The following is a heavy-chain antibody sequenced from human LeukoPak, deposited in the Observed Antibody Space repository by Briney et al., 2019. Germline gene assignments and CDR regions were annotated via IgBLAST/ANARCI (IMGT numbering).Heavy chain of an antibody. J-gene: IGHJ4*02. CDR2: ISAYNGNT. CDR1: GYTFTSYG. CDR3: ARARYGDYENNFDY. V-gene: IGHV1-18*01. Sequence: ASVKVSCKASGYTFTSYGISWVRQAPGQGLEWMGWISAYNGNTNYAQKFQGRVTMTRDTSISTAYMELSRLRSDDTAVYYCARARYGDYENNFDYWGQGTLVTVSS. D-gene: IGHD4-17*01.